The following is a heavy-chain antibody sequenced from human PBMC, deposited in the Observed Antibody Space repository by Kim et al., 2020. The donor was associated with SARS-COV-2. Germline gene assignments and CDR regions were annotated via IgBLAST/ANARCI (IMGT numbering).Heavy chain of an antibody. CDR3: AKDVEQMAGIFDY. CDR2: ISGNGGST. V-gene: IGHV3-23*01. CDR1: GFIFGSYA. J-gene: IGHJ4*02. Sequence: GGSLRLSCEASGFIFGSYAMHWVRQAPGKEPEWVSGISGNGGSTNYADSVKGRLTISRDNSKNTLNLQMLSLRAEDTAIYFCAKDVEQMAGIFDYWGQGT. D-gene: IGHD6-19*01.